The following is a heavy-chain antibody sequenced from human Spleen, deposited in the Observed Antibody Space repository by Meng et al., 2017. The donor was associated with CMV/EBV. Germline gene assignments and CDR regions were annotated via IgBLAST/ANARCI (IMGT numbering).Heavy chain of an antibody. J-gene: IGHJ6*02. CDR2: ISDSGGT. D-gene: IGHD3-10*01. V-gene: IGHV4-34*01. CDR3: ARNPATYYGSGSYSNHYGMDV. Sequence: SETLSLTCAVYGGSFSGYYWSWIRQPPGKGLEWIGEISDSGGTYSNWSLKSRVTISVDTSKNQFSLKLSSVTAADTAVYYCARNPATYYGSGSYSNHYGMDVWGQGTTVTVSS. CDR1: GGSFSGYY.